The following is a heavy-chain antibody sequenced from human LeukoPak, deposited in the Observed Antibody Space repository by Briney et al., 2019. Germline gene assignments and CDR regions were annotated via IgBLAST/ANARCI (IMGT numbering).Heavy chain of an antibody. CDR2: INPSGGST. CDR3: ASLGYYYDSSGYYQDAFDI. CDR1: GYTFTSYY. D-gene: IGHD3-22*01. J-gene: IGHJ3*02. V-gene: IGHV1-46*01. Sequence: ASVKVSCKASGYTFTSYYMHWVRQAPGQGLEWMGIINPSGGSTSYAQKFQGRVTMTRDTSTSTVYMELSSLRSEDMAVYYCASLGYYYDSSGYYQDAFDIWGQGTMVTVSS.